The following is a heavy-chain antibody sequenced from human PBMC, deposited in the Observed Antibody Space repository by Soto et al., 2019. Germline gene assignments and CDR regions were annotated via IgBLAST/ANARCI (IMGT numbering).Heavy chain of an antibody. CDR3: ASSYSYGSGSYPDNWFDP. V-gene: IGHV1-69*01. CDR1: GGTFSSYA. J-gene: IGHJ5*02. Sequence: QVQLVQSGAEVKKPGSSVKVSCKASGGTFSSYAISWVRQAPGQGLEWMGGIIPSFGTANYAQKFQGRVTITADESTSTAYMELSSLRSEDTAVYYCASSYSYGSGSYPDNWFDPWGQGTLVTVSS. D-gene: IGHD3-10*01. CDR2: IIPSFGTA.